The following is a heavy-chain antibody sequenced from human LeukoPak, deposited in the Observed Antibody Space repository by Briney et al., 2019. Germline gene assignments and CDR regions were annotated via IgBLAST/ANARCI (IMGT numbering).Heavy chain of an antibody. CDR1: GFTFSDHY. J-gene: IGHJ6*02. Sequence: GGSLRLSCAASGFTFSDHYMAWLRQAPGKGLEWVSYMTSSGRTLYYGDSVKGRFTISGDKAENSLYLQMNDLRGEDTAVYYCARGTLSMVRGIITVGLDVWGQGTTVTVSS. V-gene: IGHV3-11*01. CDR2: MTSSGRTL. CDR3: ARGTLSMVRGIITVGLDV. D-gene: IGHD3-10*01.